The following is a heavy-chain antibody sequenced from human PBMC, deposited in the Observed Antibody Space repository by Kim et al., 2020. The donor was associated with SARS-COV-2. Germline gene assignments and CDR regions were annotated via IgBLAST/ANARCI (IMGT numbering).Heavy chain of an antibody. CDR3: ASFLSGSYGY. V-gene: IGHV4-39*07. J-gene: IGHJ4*02. Sequence: SETLSLICTVSGGSISSSSYYWGWIRQPPGKGLEWIGSIYYSGSTYYNPSLKSRVTISVDTSKNQFSLKLSSVTAADTAVYYCASFLSGSYGYWGQGTLVTVSS. D-gene: IGHD1-26*01. CDR2: IYYSGST. CDR1: GGSISSSSYY.